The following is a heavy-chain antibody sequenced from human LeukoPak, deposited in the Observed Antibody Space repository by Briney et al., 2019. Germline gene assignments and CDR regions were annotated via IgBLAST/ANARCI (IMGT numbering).Heavy chain of an antibody. V-gene: IGHV1-69*13. CDR3: ARGLPLTGYYFDY. CDR2: IIPILGTA. Sequence: ASVKVSCKASGGTFSSYAISWVRQAPGQGLEWMGGIIPILGTANYAQKFQGRVTITADEFTSTAYMELSSLRSEDTAVYYCARGLPLTGYYFDYWGQGTLVTVSS. D-gene: IGHD3-9*01. CDR1: GGTFSSYA. J-gene: IGHJ4*02.